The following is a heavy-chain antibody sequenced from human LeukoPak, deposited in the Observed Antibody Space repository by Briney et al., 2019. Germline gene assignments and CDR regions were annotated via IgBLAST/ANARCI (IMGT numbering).Heavy chain of an antibody. CDR3: VRGYSTAYYYYYGMDV. CDR1: GFTVSNSY. D-gene: IGHD4-11*01. Sequence: GGSLRLSCAASGFTVSNSYMNWVRQIPGKGLEWVSVIHSGGSKYYADPVKGRFTISRDNSKNTLYLQMNSLRAEDTAVYYCVRGYSTAYYYYYGMDVWGQGTTVTVSS. V-gene: IGHV3-53*01. CDR2: IHSGGSK. J-gene: IGHJ6*02.